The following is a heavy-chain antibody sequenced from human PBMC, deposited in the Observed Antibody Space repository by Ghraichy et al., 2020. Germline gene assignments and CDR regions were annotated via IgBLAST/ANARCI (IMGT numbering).Heavy chain of an antibody. CDR3: GKDRHGTALCHFDY. CDR2: ISGSGGYT. CDR1: GFTFSSYA. D-gene: IGHD2-2*01. Sequence: GGSLRLSCAASGFTFSSYAMSWVRQAPGKGLEWVSGISGSGGYTYYADSVKGRFTISRDNSKNTLYLQMNSLRAEDTAVYYCGKDRHGTALCHFDYWGQGTLVTVSS. V-gene: IGHV3-23*01. J-gene: IGHJ4*02.